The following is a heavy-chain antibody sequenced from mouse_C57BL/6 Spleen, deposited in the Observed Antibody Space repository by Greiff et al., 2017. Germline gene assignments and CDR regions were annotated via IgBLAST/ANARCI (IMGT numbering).Heavy chain of an antibody. CDR3: ARGGSPGY. Sequence: EVQLQESGGDLVKPGGSLKLSCAASGFTFSSYGMSWVRQTPDKRLEWVATISSGGSYTYYPDSVKGRFTISRDNAKNTLYLQMSSLKSEDTAMYDCARGGSPGYWGQGTTLTVSS. V-gene: IGHV5-6*01. D-gene: IGHD1-1*02. J-gene: IGHJ2*01. CDR1: GFTFSSYG. CDR2: ISSGGSYT.